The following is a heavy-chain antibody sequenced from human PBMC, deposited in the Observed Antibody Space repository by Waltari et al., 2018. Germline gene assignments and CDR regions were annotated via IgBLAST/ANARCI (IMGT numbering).Heavy chain of an antibody. V-gene: IGHV1-2*02. D-gene: IGHD3-10*01. CDR1: GYTFTGYY. CDR3: ARDPQGSGSYYPFDY. J-gene: IGHJ4*02. CDR2: INPNSGGT. Sequence: QVQLVQSGAEVKKPGASVKVSCKASGYTFTGYYMHWVRQAPGQGLEWMGWINPNSGGTNYAQKFQGRVTITADESTSTAYMELSSLRSEDTAVYYCARDPQGSGSYYPFDYWGQGTLVTVSS.